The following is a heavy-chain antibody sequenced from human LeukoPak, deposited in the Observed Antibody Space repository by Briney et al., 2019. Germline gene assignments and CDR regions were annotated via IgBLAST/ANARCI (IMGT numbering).Heavy chain of an antibody. CDR3: GRDVSGYPY. CDR1: GFTFSTFS. V-gene: IGHV3-48*02. J-gene: IGHJ4*02. D-gene: IGHD5-12*01. CDR2: ISRSSSSI. Sequence: PGGSLRLSCAASGFTFSTFSMNWVRQAPGKGLEWISYISRSSSSISYADSVKGRFTISRDNAKNSLYLQMNNLRDEDTAVYYCGRDVSGYPYWGQGTLVTVSS.